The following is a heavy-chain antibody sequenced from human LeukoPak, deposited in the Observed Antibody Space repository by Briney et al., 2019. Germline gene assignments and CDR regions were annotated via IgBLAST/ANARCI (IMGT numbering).Heavy chain of an antibody. CDR1: GGSFSGYY. V-gene: IGHV4-34*01. CDR3: ARGHPRSTYYYDSRGRGDY. CDR2: INHSGST. D-gene: IGHD3-22*01. J-gene: IGHJ4*02. Sequence: SETLSLTCAVYGGSFSGYYWSWIRQPPGKGLEWIGEINHSGSTNYNPSLKSRVTISVDTSKNQFSLKLSSVTAADTAVYYCARGHPRSTYYYDSRGRGDYWGQGTLVTVSS.